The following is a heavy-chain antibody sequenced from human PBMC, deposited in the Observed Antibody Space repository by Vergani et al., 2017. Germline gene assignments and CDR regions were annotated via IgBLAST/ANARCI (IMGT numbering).Heavy chain of an antibody. J-gene: IGHJ5*02. CDR3: AGDTHSWQRADR. CDR2: LSTTGGA. V-gene: IGHV4-59*02. CDR1: GVSVTDYN. D-gene: IGHD6-13*01. Sequence: QAQLQESGPGLVKPSETLSLTCHVFGVSVTDYNCNWIRQAPGKGLEGIGSLSTTGGATHARHNPSLKSRGSISVDTSKSQFSLRLTSVTAADSAIYYCAGDTHSWQRADRWGQGLLVSVSS.